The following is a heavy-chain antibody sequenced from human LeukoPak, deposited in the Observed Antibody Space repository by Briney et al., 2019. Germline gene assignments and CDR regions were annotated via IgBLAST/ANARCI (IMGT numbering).Heavy chain of an antibody. CDR1: GFSFTNDW. CDR2: IKPDGGEK. CDR3: AKDSYDSSGYHLGFDY. V-gene: IGHV3-7*03. D-gene: IGHD3-22*01. Sequence: PGGSLRLSCAASGFSFTNDWMTWVRQPPGKGLEWVANIKPDGGEKFYVDSVKGRFTISRDNAKNSLYLQMNSLRAEDTALYYCAKDSYDSSGYHLGFDYWGQGTLVTVSS. J-gene: IGHJ4*02.